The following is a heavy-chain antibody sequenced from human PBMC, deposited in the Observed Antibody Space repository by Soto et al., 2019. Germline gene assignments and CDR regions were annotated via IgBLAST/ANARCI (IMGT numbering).Heavy chain of an antibody. D-gene: IGHD4-17*01. J-gene: IGHJ4*02. V-gene: IGHV4-31*03. CDR3: ARVGYGDYTYYFDY. CDR2: IYYPGST. Sequence: QVQLQESGPGLVKPSQTLSLTCTVSGDSISSAPYYWSWLRQHPGKGLEWIGYIYYPGSTYYNPSLKSRITISLDASKTQFSLKMSSVTAADTAVYYCARVGYGDYTYYFDYWGQGTLVTVSS. CDR1: GDSISSAPYY.